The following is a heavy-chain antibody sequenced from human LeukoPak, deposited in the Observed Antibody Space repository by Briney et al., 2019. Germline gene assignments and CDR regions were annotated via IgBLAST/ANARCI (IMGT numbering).Heavy chain of an antibody. V-gene: IGHV4-34*01. CDR3: ASGYCSSTSCPRGFGLDV. J-gene: IGHJ6*02. Sequence: PSETLSLTCAVYGGSFSGYYWSWIRQPPGKGPEWIGEINHSGSTNYNPSLKSRVTISVDTSKNQFSLKLSSVTAADTAVYYCASGYCSSTSCPRGFGLDVWGQGTTVIVSS. CDR2: INHSGST. D-gene: IGHD2-2*01. CDR1: GGSFSGYY.